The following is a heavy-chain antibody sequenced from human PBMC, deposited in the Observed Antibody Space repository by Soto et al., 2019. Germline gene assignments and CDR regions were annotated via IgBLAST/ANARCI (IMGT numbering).Heavy chain of an antibody. CDR3: ARDPYLGDHQY. V-gene: IGHV1-18*01. D-gene: IGHD3-16*01. CDR2: ISTYSGKT. CDR1: GYTFTTYG. Sequence: QVPLVQSGGEVKKPGASVKVSCKTSGYTFTTYGISWVRQAPGQGLEWVGWISTYSGKTHYAQKFQGKVTMTTDTSTNTVYLELRSLRSDDTAVYYCARDPYLGDHQYWGQGTLVTVSS. J-gene: IGHJ4*02.